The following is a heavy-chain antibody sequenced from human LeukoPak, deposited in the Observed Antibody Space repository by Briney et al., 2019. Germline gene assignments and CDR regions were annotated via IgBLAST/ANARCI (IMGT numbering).Heavy chain of an antibody. CDR3: AKGVGSITRVWDY. V-gene: IGHV3-23*01. D-gene: IGHD2-15*01. CDR2: ISGSGGGT. J-gene: IGHJ4*02. Sequence: GGSLRLSCAASGFTFSSYAMSWVRQAPGKGLEWVSTISGSGGGTYYADSVKGRFTISRDNSKSTLYVQMNSLRVEDTAVYYCAKGVGSITRVWDYWGQGTLVRVSS. CDR1: GFTFSSYA.